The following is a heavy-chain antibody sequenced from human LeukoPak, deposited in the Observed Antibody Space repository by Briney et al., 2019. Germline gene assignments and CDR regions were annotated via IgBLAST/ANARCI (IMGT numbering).Heavy chain of an antibody. V-gene: IGHV3-48*01. J-gene: IGHJ4*02. CDR2: ISSSSSTI. D-gene: IGHD3-3*01. CDR3: ASEGPYDFWSGYYTGFDY. CDR1: GFTFSSYS. Sequence: GGSLRLSCAASGFTFSSYSVNWVRQAPGKGLEWVSYISSSSSTIYYADSVKGRFTISRDNAKNSLYLQMNSLRAEDTAVYYCASEGPYDFWSGYYTGFDYWGQGTLVTVSS.